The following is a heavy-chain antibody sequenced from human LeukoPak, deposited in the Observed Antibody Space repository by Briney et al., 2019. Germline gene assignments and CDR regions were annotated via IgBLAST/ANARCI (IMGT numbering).Heavy chain of an antibody. J-gene: IGHJ4*02. Sequence: ASVKVSCKASGGTFSSYAISWVRQAPGQGLEWMGRIIPILGIANYAQKFQGRVTITADKSTSTAYMELSSLRSEDTAVYYCARAPNYYDSSGRNHFDYWGQGTLVTVSS. D-gene: IGHD3-22*01. CDR3: ARAPNYYDSSGRNHFDY. CDR1: GGTFSSYA. V-gene: IGHV1-69*04. CDR2: IIPILGIA.